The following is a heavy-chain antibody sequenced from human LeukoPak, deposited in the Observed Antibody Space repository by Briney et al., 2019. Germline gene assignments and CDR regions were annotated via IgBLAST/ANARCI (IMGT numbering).Heavy chain of an antibody. CDR2: ISWDGGST. CDR1: GFTSDDYA. J-gene: IGHJ4*02. D-gene: IGHD3-9*01. Sequence: PGGSLRLSCAASGFTSDDYAMHWVRQAPGKGLEWVSLISWDGGSTYYADSVKGRFTITRDNSKNSLYLQMNSLRAEDTALYFCSKHKTAYDILTGYVDYWGQGTLVTVSS. V-gene: IGHV3-43D*03. CDR3: SKHKTAYDILTGYVDY.